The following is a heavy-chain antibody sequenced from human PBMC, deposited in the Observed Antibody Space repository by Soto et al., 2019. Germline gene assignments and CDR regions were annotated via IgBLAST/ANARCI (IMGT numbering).Heavy chain of an antibody. V-gene: IGHV2-70*17. CDR1: GFALTSAGMC. CDR2: IDWDDDK. Sequence: EAGPTLVNPPQTLTLTCTFSGFALTSAGMCVSWIRQPPGKALEWLARIDWDDDKFYSTSLKTRLTISKDTSKNQVVLTMTNMEPVDTATYYCARTPRPLAGTWYFDYWGQGAPVTVSS. J-gene: IGHJ4*02. D-gene: IGHD1-1*01. CDR3: ARTPRPLAGTWYFDY.